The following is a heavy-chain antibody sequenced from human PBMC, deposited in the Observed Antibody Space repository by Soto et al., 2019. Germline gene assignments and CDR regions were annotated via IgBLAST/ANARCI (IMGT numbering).Heavy chain of an antibody. CDR2: IYYSGST. D-gene: IGHD2-2*01. J-gene: IGHJ5*02. CDR3: ARVGGYCSSTSCYFYPTDNWFDP. Sequence: QVQLEESGPGLVKPSETLSLTCTVSGGSISSYYWSWIRQPPGKGLEWIGYIYYSGSTNYNPSLKSRVTISVDTSKYQFSLKLSSVTAADTAVYYCARVGGYCSSTSCYFYPTDNWFDPWGQGTLVTVSS. V-gene: IGHV4-59*01. CDR1: GGSISSYY.